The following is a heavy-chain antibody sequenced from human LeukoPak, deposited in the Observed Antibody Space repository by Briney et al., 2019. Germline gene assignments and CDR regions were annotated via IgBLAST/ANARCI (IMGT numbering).Heavy chain of an antibody. J-gene: IGHJ4*02. CDR2: IYTSGST. V-gene: IGHV4-61*02. CDR3: ARLTEYYDYVRDDY. Sequence: SQTLSLTCTVSGGSISSGSYYWSWIRQPAGKGLEWIGRIYTSGSTNYNPSLKSRVTISVDTSKNQFSLKLSSVTAADTAVYYCARLTEYYDYVRDDYWGQGTLVTVSS. CDR1: GGSISSGSYY. D-gene: IGHD3-16*01.